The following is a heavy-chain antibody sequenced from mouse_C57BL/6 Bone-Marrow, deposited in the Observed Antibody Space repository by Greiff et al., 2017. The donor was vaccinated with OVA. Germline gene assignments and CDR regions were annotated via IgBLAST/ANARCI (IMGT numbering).Heavy chain of an antibody. CDR3: ARYDGYYVDY. D-gene: IGHD2-3*01. J-gene: IGHJ2*01. Sequence: EVKLVESGGGLVKPGGFLKLSCAASGFTFSSYAMSWVRQTPEKRLEWVATISDGGSYTYYPDNVKGRFTISRDNAKNNLYLQMSHLKSEDTAMYYCARYDGYYVDYWGQGTTLTVSS. CDR2: ISDGGSYT. V-gene: IGHV5-4*03. CDR1: GFTFSSYA.